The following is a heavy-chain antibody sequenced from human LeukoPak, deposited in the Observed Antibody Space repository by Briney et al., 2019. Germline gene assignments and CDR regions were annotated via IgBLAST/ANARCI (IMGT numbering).Heavy chain of an antibody. Sequence: GGSLRLSRAASGFTFSSYWMSWVRQATGKGLEWVANIKQDGSEKYYVDSVKGRFTISRDNAKNSLYLQMNSLRAEDTAVYYCARVPSALYYYDSSGHADYWGQGTLVTVSS. V-gene: IGHV3-7*01. D-gene: IGHD3-22*01. J-gene: IGHJ4*02. CDR1: GFTFSSYW. CDR2: IKQDGSEK. CDR3: ARVPSALYYYDSSGHADY.